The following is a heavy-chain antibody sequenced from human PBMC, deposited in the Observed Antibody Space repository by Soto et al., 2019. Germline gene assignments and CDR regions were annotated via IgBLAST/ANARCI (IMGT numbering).Heavy chain of an antibody. D-gene: IGHD5-12*01. Sequence: QVQLQESGPGLVKPSETLSLTCTVSGGSISSYYWSWIRQPPGKGLEWIGYIYYSGSTNYNPSLKSRVTISVDTSKNQFSLKLSSVTAADTAVYYCASHAEGWLRFWDYWGQGTLVTVSS. CDR3: ASHAEGWLRFWDY. CDR1: GGSISSYY. V-gene: IGHV4-59*08. J-gene: IGHJ4*02. CDR2: IYYSGST.